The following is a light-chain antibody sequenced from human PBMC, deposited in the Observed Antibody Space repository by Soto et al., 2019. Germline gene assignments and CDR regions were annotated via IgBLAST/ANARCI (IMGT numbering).Light chain of an antibody. Sequence: DIVMTQSPDSLAVSLGERATINCKSSQSVLYSSNNKNYLAWYQQKPGQPPKLLISGASTLESGVPERISGSGSGTDFTLTISSLQAEDVAVYYCQQYTRTPFTFGPGTKVDIQ. V-gene: IGKV4-1*01. CDR1: QSVLYSSNNKNY. CDR3: QQYTRTPFT. CDR2: GAS. J-gene: IGKJ3*01.